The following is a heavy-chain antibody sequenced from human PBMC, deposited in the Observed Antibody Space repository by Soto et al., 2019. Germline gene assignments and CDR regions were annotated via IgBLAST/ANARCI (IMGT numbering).Heavy chain of an antibody. CDR2: IYYSGST. Sequence: QVQLQESGPGLVKPSETLSLTCTVSGGSISSYYWSWIRQPPGKGLEWIGYIYYSGSTNYNPSPKSRVTISVDTSKNQFSLKLSSVTAADTAVYYCARQATTVTTKGAFDIWGQGTMVTVSS. CDR1: GGSISSYY. J-gene: IGHJ3*02. CDR3: ARQATTVTTKGAFDI. D-gene: IGHD4-17*01. V-gene: IGHV4-59*08.